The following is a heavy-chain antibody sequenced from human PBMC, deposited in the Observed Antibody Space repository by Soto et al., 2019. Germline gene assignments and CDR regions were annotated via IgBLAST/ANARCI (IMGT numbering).Heavy chain of an antibody. CDR3: ARVVVVPAAKGASWQWLFYWFDP. CDR1: GGSISSGGYY. Sequence: PSETLSLTCTVSGGSISSGGYYWSWIRQHPGKGLEWIGYIYYSGSTYYNLSLKSRVTISVDTSKNQFSLKLSSVTAADTAVYYCARVVVVPAAKGASWQWLFYWFDPWGQGTLVTVSS. J-gene: IGHJ5*02. CDR2: IYYSGST. D-gene: IGHD2-2*01. V-gene: IGHV4-31*03.